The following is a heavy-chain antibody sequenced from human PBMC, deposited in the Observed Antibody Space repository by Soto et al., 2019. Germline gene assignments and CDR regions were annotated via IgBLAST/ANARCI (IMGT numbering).Heavy chain of an antibody. CDR1: GFTFSSYG. V-gene: IGHV3-33*01. Sequence: PGGSLRLSCAASGFTFSSYGMHWVRQAPGKGLEWVAVIWYDGSNKYYADSVKGRFTISRDNSKNTLYLQMNSLRAEDTAVYYCARLRGFDWCFDLWGRGTLVTVS. CDR2: IWYDGSNK. D-gene: IGHD3-10*01. CDR3: ARLRGFDWCFDL. J-gene: IGHJ2*01.